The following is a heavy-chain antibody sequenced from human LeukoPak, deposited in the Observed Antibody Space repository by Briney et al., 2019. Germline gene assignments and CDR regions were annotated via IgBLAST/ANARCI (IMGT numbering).Heavy chain of an antibody. CDR3: ARQTYGDYYFDY. D-gene: IGHD4-17*01. CDR1: GYTFTGYY. J-gene: IGHJ4*02. CDR2: INPNSGGT. Sequence: GASVKVSCKASGYTFTGYYMHWVRQAPGQGLEWMRWINPNSGGTNYAEKFQGRVTMTRDTSISTAYMELSRLRSDDTAVYYCARQTYGDYYFDYWGQGTLVTVSS. V-gene: IGHV1-2*02.